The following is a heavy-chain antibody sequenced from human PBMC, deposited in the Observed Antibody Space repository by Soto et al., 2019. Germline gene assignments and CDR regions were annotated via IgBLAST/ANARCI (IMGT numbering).Heavy chain of an antibody. CDR2: IKQDGSEK. V-gene: IGHV3-7*01. J-gene: IGHJ4*02. D-gene: IGHD5-18*01. CDR3: ARARSRGYNYGYCLDY. Sequence: GGSLRLSCAASGFTVSSNYMSWVRQAPGKGLEWVANIKQDGSEKYYVDSVKGRFTISRDNAKNSLYLQMNSLRAEDTAVYYCARARSRGYNYGYCLDYWGQGTLVTVSS. CDR1: GFTVSSNY.